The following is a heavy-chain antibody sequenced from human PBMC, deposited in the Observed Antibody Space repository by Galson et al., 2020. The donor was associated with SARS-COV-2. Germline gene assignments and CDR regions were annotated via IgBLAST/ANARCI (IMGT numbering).Heavy chain of an antibody. Sequence: GGSLRLSCAASGFTFSSFEMNWVRQAPGKGLEWVSYISDSGTTTYYADSVKGRFTISRDNAKNSLYLHVNSLRAEDTAVYYCARDLAGNSDYRWGQGTLVTVSS. CDR1: GFTFSSFE. CDR3: ARDLAGNSDYR. J-gene: IGHJ4*02. V-gene: IGHV3-48*03. D-gene: IGHD3-16*02. CDR2: ISDSGTTT.